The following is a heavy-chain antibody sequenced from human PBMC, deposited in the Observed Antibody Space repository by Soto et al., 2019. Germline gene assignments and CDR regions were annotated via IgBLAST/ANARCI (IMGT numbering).Heavy chain of an antibody. CDR2: FDPEDGET. Sequence: WASVKVSCKVSGYTLTELSMHWVRQAPGKGLEWMGGFDPEDGETIYAQKFQGRVTMTEDTSTDTAYMELSSLRSEDTAVYYCATGQWLAPNDAFDIWGQGTMVTVSS. J-gene: IGHJ3*02. CDR1: GYTLTELS. V-gene: IGHV1-24*01. D-gene: IGHD6-19*01. CDR3: ATGQWLAPNDAFDI.